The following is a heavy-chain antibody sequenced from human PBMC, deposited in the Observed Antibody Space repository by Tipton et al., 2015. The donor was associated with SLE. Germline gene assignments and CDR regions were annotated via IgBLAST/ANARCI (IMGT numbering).Heavy chain of an antibody. J-gene: IGHJ4*02. D-gene: IGHD2-2*01. CDR3: ARGGYCSSTSCEPHFDY. CDR1: GGTFSSYA. Sequence: QSGAEVKKPGSSVKVSCKASGGTFSSYAISWVRQAPGQGLEWMGWISAYNGNTNYAQKLQGRVTMTTDTSTSTAYMELRSLRSDDTAVYYCARGGYCSSTSCEPHFDYWGQGTLVTVSS. CDR2: ISAYNGNT. V-gene: IGHV1-18*01.